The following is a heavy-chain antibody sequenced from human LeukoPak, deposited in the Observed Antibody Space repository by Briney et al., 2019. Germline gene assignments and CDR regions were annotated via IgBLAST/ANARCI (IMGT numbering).Heavy chain of an antibody. Sequence: PGGSLRLSCAASGFTFSSYSMNWVRQAPGKGLEWVSSISSSSSYIYYADSVKGRFTVSRDNAKNSLYLQMNSLRAEDTAVYYCAREITATKGGGFYYWGQGTLVTVSS. V-gene: IGHV3-21*01. CDR1: GFTFSSYS. J-gene: IGHJ4*02. CDR2: ISSSSSYI. CDR3: AREITATKGGGFYY. D-gene: IGHD3-10*01.